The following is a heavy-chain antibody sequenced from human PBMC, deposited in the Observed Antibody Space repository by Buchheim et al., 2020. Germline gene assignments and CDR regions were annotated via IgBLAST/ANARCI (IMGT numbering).Heavy chain of an antibody. V-gene: IGHV3-48*01. CDR3: ARGGPYYDFWSGFHFDY. Sequence: EVQLVESGGGLVQPGGSLRLSCAASGFTSSSYSMNWVRQAPGKGLEWVSYISSSSSTIYYADSVKGRFTISRDNAKNSLYLQMNSLRAEDTAVYYCARGGPYYDFWSGFHFDYWGQGTL. CDR1: GFTSSSYS. D-gene: IGHD3-3*01. J-gene: IGHJ4*02. CDR2: ISSSSSTI.